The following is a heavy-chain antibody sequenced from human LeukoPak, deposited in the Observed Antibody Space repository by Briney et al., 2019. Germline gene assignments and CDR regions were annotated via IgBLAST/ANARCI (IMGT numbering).Heavy chain of an antibody. CDR1: GFTFSSYA. V-gene: IGHV3-23*01. Sequence: GGSLRLSCAASGFTFSSYAMSWVRQAPGKGLEWVSAISGSGGSTYYADPVKGRFTISRDNSKNTLYLQMNSLRAEDTAVYYCAKDASRYGYSTYFDYWGQGTLVTVSS. CDR3: AKDASRYGYSTYFDY. J-gene: IGHJ4*02. D-gene: IGHD5-18*01. CDR2: ISGSGGST.